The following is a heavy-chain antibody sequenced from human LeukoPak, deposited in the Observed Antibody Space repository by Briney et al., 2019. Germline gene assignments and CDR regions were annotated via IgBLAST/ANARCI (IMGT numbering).Heavy chain of an antibody. J-gene: IGHJ5*02. V-gene: IGHV4-59*08. CDR1: GGSISSYY. D-gene: IGHD3-3*01. CDR3: ARAVRSGYDFWSGSLSFDP. Sequence: KTSETLSLTCTVSGGSISSYYWSWIRQPPGKGLEWIGYIYYSGSTNYNPSLKGRVTISVDTSKNQFSLKLSSVTAADTAVYYCARAVRSGYDFWSGSLSFDPWGQGTLVTVSS. CDR2: IYYSGST.